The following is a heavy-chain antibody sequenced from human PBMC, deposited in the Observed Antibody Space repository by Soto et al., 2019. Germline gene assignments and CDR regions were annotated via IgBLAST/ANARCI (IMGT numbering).Heavy chain of an antibody. Sequence: EVQLLESGGGLVQPGGSLRLSCAASGFTFSSYAMSWVRQATGQGLEWVSAISGSGGSTYYAYSVKGRFTISRDNSKNTLYLQTNSLRAEDTAVYYCATPAVAGTYWYFELWGRGTLVTVSS. V-gene: IGHV3-23*01. CDR1: GFTFSSYA. J-gene: IGHJ2*01. CDR3: ATPAVAGTYWYFEL. CDR2: ISGSGGST. D-gene: IGHD6-19*01.